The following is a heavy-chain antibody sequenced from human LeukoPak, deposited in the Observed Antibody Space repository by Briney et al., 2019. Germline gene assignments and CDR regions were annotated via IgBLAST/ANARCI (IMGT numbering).Heavy chain of an antibody. CDR1: GFTFIDYY. D-gene: IGHD4-17*01. V-gene: IGHV3-11*04. Sequence: GGSLRLSCAASGFTFIDYYMSWIRQAPGEGLEWVAYISSSGASISYADAVKGRFTISRDNTKKSVYLQMNSLRAEDTAIYYCVRDHDYGDYDYWGQGIVVTVSS. J-gene: IGHJ4*02. CDR2: ISSSGASI. CDR3: VRDHDYGDYDY.